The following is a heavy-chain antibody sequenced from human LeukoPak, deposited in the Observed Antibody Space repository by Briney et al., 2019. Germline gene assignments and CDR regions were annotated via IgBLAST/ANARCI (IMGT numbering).Heavy chain of an antibody. D-gene: IGHD6-19*01. CDR1: EFTFSTYG. CDR2: ISYDGIKK. V-gene: IGHV3-30*18. J-gene: IGHJ6*02. CDR3: AKDNKVAATVYGMDV. Sequence: GGSLRLSCAASEFTFSTYGMHWVRQAPGKGLEWVAVISYDGIKKLYADSVKGRFTISRDNSKNTLYLQMDSLRAEDTALYYCAKDNKVAATVYGMDVWGQGTTVTVSS.